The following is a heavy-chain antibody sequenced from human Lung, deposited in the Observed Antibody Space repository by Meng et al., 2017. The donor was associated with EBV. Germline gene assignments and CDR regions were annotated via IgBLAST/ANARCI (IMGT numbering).Heavy chain of an antibody. CDR3: ARGPTTYFDY. D-gene: IGHD4-17*01. V-gene: IGHV4-4*02. J-gene: IGHJ4*02. Sequence: VLLAASAPGLVTPSGSSYLTCPVSSATVGSNTCWIWVRQSPGKGLVWIGEIYNNENTNYNPSLMSRVTMSLDKSKNQFSLKLSSVTAADTAVYSCARGPTTYFDYWGQGTLVTVSS. CDR1: SATVGSNTC. CDR2: IYNNENT.